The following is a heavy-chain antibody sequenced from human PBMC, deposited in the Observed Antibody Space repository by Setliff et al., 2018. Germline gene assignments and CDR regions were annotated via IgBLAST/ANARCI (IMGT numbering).Heavy chain of an antibody. CDR1: GGTFSTYG. CDR3: AREEGYYYDSTDYYYYMDV. V-gene: IGHV1-69*01. Sequence: VSCKASGGTFSTYGITWVRQAPGQGLEWVGGIMPIFGTINYAQKLQGRVTITADESTSTVYMELSSLRSDDTALYYCAREEGYYYDSTDYYYYMDVWGKGTTVTVSS. D-gene: IGHD3-22*01. J-gene: IGHJ6*03. CDR2: IMPIFGTI.